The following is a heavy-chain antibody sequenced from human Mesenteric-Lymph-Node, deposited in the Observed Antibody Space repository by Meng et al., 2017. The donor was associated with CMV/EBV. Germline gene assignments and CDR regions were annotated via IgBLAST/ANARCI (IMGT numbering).Heavy chain of an antibody. CDR3: ASSLVPFGVLIFYFHH. Sequence: GESLKISCAASGFTFDDYGMSWVRQAPGKGLEWVSGINWNGGSTGYADSVKGRFTISRDNAKNSLYLQMNSLRAEDTALYFCASSLVPFGVLIFYFHHWGQGTLVTVSS. CDR1: GFTFDDYG. D-gene: IGHD3-3*01. CDR2: INWNGGST. V-gene: IGHV3-20*04. J-gene: IGHJ4*02.